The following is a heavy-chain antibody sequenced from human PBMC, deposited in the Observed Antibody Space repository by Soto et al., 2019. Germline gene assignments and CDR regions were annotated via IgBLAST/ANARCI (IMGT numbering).Heavy chain of an antibody. CDR1: GFSFNSHS. V-gene: IGHV3-30*03. J-gene: IGHJ6*02. CDR2: ISYEGSNN. CDR3: ARGAEYQLLSRDYFYGMDV. D-gene: IGHD6-6*01. Sequence: PGGSLRLSCGASGFSFNSHSLYWGRLAPGKGLGWVAVISYEGSNNFYAESVKGRFTTSRDNSKNTLYLQMNSLRREDTAVYYCARGAEYQLLSRDYFYGMDVWGQGTTVTVSS.